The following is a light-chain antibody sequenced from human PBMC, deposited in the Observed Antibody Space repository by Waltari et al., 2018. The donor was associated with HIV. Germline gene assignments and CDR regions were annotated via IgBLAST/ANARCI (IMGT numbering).Light chain of an antibody. Sequence: QSVLNQSPAACGTPGQSVTISRSGSGSNIGSNNVHWYQQVPATAPKLLIYRNNRRPSGVPDRFSGSKSGASASLAISGLQSEDEADYYCAAWDDSLNGPVFGGGTRLTVL. V-gene: IGLV1-44*01. J-gene: IGLJ2*01. CDR2: RNN. CDR1: GSNIGSNN. CDR3: AAWDDSLNGPV.